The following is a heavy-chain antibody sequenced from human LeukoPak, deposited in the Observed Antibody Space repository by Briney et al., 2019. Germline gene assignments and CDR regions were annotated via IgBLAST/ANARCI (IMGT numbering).Heavy chain of an antibody. CDR3: ARRSASGSYYFFDY. J-gene: IGHJ4*02. V-gene: IGHV3-74*01. D-gene: IGHD3-10*01. CDR2: ISSNGSTI. CDR1: GFTFGTSW. Sequence: GGSLRLSCAASGFTFGTSWMHWVRQAPGKGLVWVSLISSNGSTIIYADSVKGRFTISRDNAKSTLYLQMNSLRAEDTAVYYCARRSASGSYYFFDYWGQGTLVTVSS.